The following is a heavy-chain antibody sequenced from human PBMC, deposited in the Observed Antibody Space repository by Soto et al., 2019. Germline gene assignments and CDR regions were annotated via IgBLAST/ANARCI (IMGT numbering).Heavy chain of an antibody. J-gene: IGHJ4*02. CDR3: ARHRADSFFDF. D-gene: IGHD2-21*01. V-gene: IGHV4-59*08. Sequence: QVQLQESGPGPVKPSETLSLTCTVSGGSMTGYYWNWIRQPPGKGLEWIGSIYSSGSTNYNPSLKSRVTISIDTSKNQFSLKLTSVTAADTAVYYCARHRADSFFDFWGQGTLVTVSS. CDR1: GGSMTGYY. CDR2: IYSSGST.